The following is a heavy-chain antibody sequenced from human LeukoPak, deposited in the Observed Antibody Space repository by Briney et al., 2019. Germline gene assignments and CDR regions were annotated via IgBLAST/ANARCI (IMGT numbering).Heavy chain of an antibody. J-gene: IGHJ5*02. CDR1: GYTFTSYD. CDR2: MNPNSGNT. V-gene: IGHV1-8*01. Sequence: ASVKVSCKASGYTFTSYDINWVRQATGQGLEWIGWMNPNSGNTGYAQKFQGRVTMTRNTSISTAYMELSSLRSEDTAVYYCARAYMVRGVVRYGFDPWGQGTLVTVSS. CDR3: ARAYMVRGVVRYGFDP. D-gene: IGHD3-10*01.